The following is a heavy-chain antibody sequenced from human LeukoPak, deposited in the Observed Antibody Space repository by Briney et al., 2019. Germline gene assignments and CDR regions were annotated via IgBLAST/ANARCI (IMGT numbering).Heavy chain of an antibody. D-gene: IGHD2-15*01. V-gene: IGHV3-48*04. Sequence: GGSLRLSCAASGFTFSSFSMNWVRQAPGKGLEWGSYISSSGSTIYYADSVKGRFTISRDNAKNSLYLQMNSLRAEDTAVYYCASQGGYFDYWGQGTLVTVSS. J-gene: IGHJ4*02. CDR2: ISSSGSTI. CDR3: ASQGGYFDY. CDR1: GFTFSSFS.